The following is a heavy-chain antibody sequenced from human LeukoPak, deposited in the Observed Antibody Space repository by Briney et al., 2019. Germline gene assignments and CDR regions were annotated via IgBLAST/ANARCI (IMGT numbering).Heavy chain of an antibody. D-gene: IGHD4-17*01. J-gene: IGHJ3*02. CDR1: GFTFSSFS. Sequence: GGSLRLSCAASGFTFSSFSMDWVRQAPGKGLEWVSSISSGSTYIHYAESVKGRFTISRDNGKNSLFLQMNSLRAEDTAVYYCARLTVTTSVDAFDIWGQGTMVTVSS. V-gene: IGHV3-21*06. CDR3: ARLTVTTSVDAFDI. CDR2: ISSGSTYI.